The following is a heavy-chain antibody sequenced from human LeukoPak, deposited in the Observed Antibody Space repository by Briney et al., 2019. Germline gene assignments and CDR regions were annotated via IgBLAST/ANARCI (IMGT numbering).Heavy chain of an antibody. CDR2: IIPIFGTA. V-gene: IGHV1-69*13. J-gene: IGHJ4*02. CDR3: ARGEGYCSSTSCYTKYYFDY. CDR1: GGTFSSYA. D-gene: IGHD2-2*02. Sequence: SVKVSCKASGGTFSSYAIGWVRQAPGQGLEWMGGIIPIFGTANYAQKFQGRVTITADESTSTAYMELSSLRSEDTAVYYCARGEGYCSSTSCYTKYYFDYWGQGTLVTVSS.